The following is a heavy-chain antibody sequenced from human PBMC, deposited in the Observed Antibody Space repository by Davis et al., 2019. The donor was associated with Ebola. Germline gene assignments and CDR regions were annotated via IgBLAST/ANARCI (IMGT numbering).Heavy chain of an antibody. CDR1: GFTFSDVW. J-gene: IGHJ5*01. V-gene: IGHV3-7*01. CDR3: ARRMWSLTAFDF. Sequence: PGGSLRLSCAASGFTFSDVWMSWVRQAPGKGLQWVASIREDGSERHSVDSLKGRFTISRDNAKNSLVLHMNSLRVEDTAVYFCARRMWSLTAFDFWGQGTLVTVSS. CDR2: IREDGSER. D-gene: IGHD2-15*01.